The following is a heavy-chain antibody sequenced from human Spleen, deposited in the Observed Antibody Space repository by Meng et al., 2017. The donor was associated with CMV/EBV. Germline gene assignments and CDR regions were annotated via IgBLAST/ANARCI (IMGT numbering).Heavy chain of an antibody. J-gene: IGHJ4*02. V-gene: IGHV4-59*01. CDR1: GGSMSSYY. D-gene: IGHD3-3*01. Sequence: SETLSLTCSVSGGSMSSYYWSWIRHSPGRGLEWIGYVHYSGSADYIPSLKGRVTISVDTSKNQFYLKLSSVTAADTAVYYCARAKRDLEFGYDYWGQGTLVTVS. CDR3: ARAKRDLEFGYDY. CDR2: VHYSGSA.